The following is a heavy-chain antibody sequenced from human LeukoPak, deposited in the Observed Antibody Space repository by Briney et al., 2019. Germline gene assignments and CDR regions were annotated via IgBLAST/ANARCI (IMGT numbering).Heavy chain of an antibody. D-gene: IGHD4-17*01. CDR3: ARGYGDHDFDY. V-gene: IGHV4-31*03. CDR1: GGSISSGGYY. Sequence: PSETLSLTCTVSGGSISSGGYYWSWIRQHPGKGLEWIGYIYYSGSTYYNPSLKSRVTISVDTSKNQFSLKLSSVTAAGTAVYYCARGYGDHDFDYWGQGTLVTVSS. J-gene: IGHJ4*02. CDR2: IYYSGST.